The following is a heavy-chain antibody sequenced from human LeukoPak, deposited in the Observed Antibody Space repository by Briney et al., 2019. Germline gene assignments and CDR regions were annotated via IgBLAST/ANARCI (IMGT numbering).Heavy chain of an antibody. CDR2: IYHSGST. V-gene: IGHV4-30-2*01. J-gene: IGHJ4*02. CDR1: GGSISSGGYS. D-gene: IGHD5-12*01. CDR3: ARGVDEGGFFDY. Sequence: TLSLTCAVSGGSISSGGYSWSWIRQPPGKGLEWIGYIYHSGSTYYNPSLKSRVTISVDRSKNQFSLKLSSMTAADTAVYYCARGVDEGGFFDYWGQGTLVTVSS.